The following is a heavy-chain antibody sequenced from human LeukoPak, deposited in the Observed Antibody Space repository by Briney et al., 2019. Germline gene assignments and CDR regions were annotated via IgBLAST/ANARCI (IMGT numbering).Heavy chain of an antibody. CDR3: ASERRGYYSFFEY. CDR1: GGSISRYY. D-gene: IGHD3-3*01. CDR2: IFYSGST. V-gene: IGHV4-59*01. J-gene: IGHJ4*02. Sequence: SETLSLTCSVSGGSISRYYWSWIRQPPGKGLEWIGYIFYSGSTNYNPSLKSRVTISVDTSKNQFSLKLTSVTAADTAVYYCASERRGYYSFFEYSGQGTLVTVSS.